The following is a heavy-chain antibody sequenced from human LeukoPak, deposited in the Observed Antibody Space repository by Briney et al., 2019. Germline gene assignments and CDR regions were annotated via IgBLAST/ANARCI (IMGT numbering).Heavy chain of an antibody. CDR3: AKGDGSGSYFYYFDY. J-gene: IGHJ4*02. Sequence: GGSLRLSCAASGFTFSSYAMSWVRQAPGKGLEWVSAISGSGGSTYYADSVKGRFTFSRDNSKNTLYLQMNSLRAEDTAVYYCAKGDGSGSYFYYFDYWGQGTLVTVSS. CDR2: ISGSGGST. D-gene: IGHD3-10*01. CDR1: GFTFSSYA. V-gene: IGHV3-23*01.